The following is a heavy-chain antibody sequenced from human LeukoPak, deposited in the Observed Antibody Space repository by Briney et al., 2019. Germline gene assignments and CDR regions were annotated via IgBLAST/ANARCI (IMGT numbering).Heavy chain of an antibody. CDR2: INPNSGDT. J-gene: IGHJ3*02. Sequence: ASVKVSCKASGYTFTDYHIHWVRQAPGQGPDWMGWINPNSGDTNYAQKFQGRVTMNTDTSINTAYMELSSLTSDDTATYYCARDDALDIWGQGTMVTVSS. CDR1: GYTFTDYH. V-gene: IGHV1-2*02. CDR3: ARDDALDI.